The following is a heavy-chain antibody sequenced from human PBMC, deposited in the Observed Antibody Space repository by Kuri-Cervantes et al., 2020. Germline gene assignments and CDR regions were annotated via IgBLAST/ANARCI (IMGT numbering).Heavy chain of an antibody. V-gene: IGHV3-23*01. CDR2: ISGSGGST. CDR3: AEAPERNYYYGMDV. CDR1: GFTFSSYA. Sequence: GGSLRLSCAASGFTFSSYAMSWVRQAPGKGLEWVSAISGSGGSTYYADSVKGRFTISRDNAKNSLYLQMNSLRAEDTALYYCAEAPERNYYYGMDVWGQGTTVTVSS. J-gene: IGHJ6*02.